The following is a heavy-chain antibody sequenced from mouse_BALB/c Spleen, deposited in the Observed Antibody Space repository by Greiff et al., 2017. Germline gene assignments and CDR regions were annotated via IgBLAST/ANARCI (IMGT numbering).Heavy chain of an antibody. CDR1: GFAFSSYD. J-gene: IGHJ1*01. D-gene: IGHD2-1*01. CDR3: ARGGARYGNCEYFDV. V-gene: IGHV5-12-1*01. Sequence: EVMLVESGGGLVKPGGSLKLSCAASGFAFSSYDMSWVRQTPEKRLEWVAYISSGGGSTYYPDTVKGRFTISRDNAKNTLYLQMSSLKSEDTAMYYCARGGARYGNCEYFDVWGAGTTGTVSA. CDR2: ISSGGGST.